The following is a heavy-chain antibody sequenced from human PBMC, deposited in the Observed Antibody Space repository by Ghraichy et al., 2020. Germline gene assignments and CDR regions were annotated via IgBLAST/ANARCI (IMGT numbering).Heavy chain of an antibody. CDR2: ISSSSGTI. Sequence: GGSLRLSCAASGFTFSSDSMNWVRQAPGKGLEWVSYISSSSGTIYYADSVKGRFTISRDNAKSSLYLQMNSLRDEDTAVYYCVRGYSSSWYVNYFEHWGQGTLVTVSS. CDR3: VRGYSSSWYVNYFEH. J-gene: IGHJ4*02. D-gene: IGHD6-13*01. CDR1: GFTFSSDS. V-gene: IGHV3-48*02.